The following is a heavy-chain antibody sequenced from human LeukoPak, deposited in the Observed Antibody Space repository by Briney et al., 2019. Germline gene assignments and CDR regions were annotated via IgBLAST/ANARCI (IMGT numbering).Heavy chain of an antibody. J-gene: IGHJ4*02. CDR2: IYYSGST. Sequence: SGTLSLTCTVSGGSISSYYWSWIRQPPGKGLEWIGYIYYSGSTNYNPSLKSRVTISLDTSKNQFSLKLSSVTAADTAVYYWAGRLVGGSYPFDYWGQGTLVTVSS. V-gene: IGHV4-59*08. CDR1: GGSISSYY. D-gene: IGHD1-26*01. CDR3: AGRLVGGSYPFDY.